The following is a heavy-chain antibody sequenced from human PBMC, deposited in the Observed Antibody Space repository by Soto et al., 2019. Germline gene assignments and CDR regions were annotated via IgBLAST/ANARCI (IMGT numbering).Heavy chain of an antibody. CDR3: ASRSFNGYNKS. CDR2: ISSSGSTI. Sequence: EVQLVESGGGLVQPGGSLRLSCAASGFTFSSYEMNWVRQAPGKGLEWVSYISSSGSTIYYADSVKGRFTISRDNAKNSLYLQMNSLRAEDTAVYYCASRSFNGYNKSWGQGTLVTVSS. D-gene: IGHD5-12*01. J-gene: IGHJ4*02. V-gene: IGHV3-48*03. CDR1: GFTFSSYE.